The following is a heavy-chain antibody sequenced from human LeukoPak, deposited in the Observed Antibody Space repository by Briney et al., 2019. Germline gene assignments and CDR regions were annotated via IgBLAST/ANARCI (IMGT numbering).Heavy chain of an antibody. CDR1: GFTFSSYS. CDR3: ARDNSDYYDSSGYQFGY. V-gene: IGHV3-21*01. CDR2: ISSSSSYI. J-gene: IGHJ4*02. Sequence: GGSLRLSCAASGFTFSSYSMNWVRQAPGKRLEWVSSISSSSSYIYYADSVKGRFTISRDNAKNSLYLQMNSLRAEDTAVYYCARDNSDYYDSSGYQFGYWGQGTLVTVSS. D-gene: IGHD3-22*01.